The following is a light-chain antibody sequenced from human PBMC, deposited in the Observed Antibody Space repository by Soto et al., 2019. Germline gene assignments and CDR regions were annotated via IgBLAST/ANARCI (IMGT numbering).Light chain of an antibody. J-gene: IGLJ1*01. V-gene: IGLV2-14*01. CDR1: SSDVGGSNH. CDR3: VSFTSSTTYV. CDR2: DVT. Sequence: QSALTQPASVSDSPGQSITISCTGTSSDVGGSNHVSWYQQHPGKAPKLMIYDVTNRPSGVSHRFSGSKSGSTASLIISGLQAEDEADYHCVSFTSSTTYVFGTGTKVTVL.